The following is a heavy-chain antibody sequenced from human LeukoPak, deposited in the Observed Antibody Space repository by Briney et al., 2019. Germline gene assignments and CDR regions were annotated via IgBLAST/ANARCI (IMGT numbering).Heavy chain of an antibody. V-gene: IGHV3-23*01. Sequence: QPGGSLRLSCAASGLTFSDYALGWVRQAPGRGLEWVATLSGSGAGTYYSDSVQGRFTISRDNSKRTLFLQMNSLRAEDTAFYYCAKAELGVDTFFDYWGQGTLVTVSS. J-gene: IGHJ4*02. CDR3: AKAELGVDTFFDY. CDR1: GLTFSDYA. D-gene: IGHD3-3*01. CDR2: LSGSGAGT.